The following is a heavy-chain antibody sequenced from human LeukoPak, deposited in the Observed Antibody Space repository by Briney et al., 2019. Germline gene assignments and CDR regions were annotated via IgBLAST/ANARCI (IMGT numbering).Heavy chain of an antibody. D-gene: IGHD2-2*02. V-gene: IGHV1-18*04. CDR2: ISAYNGNT. J-gene: IGHJ5*02. Sequence: ASVKVSCKASGYTFTSYGISWVRQAPGQGLEWMGWISAYNGNTNYAQKLQGRVTMTTDTSTSTAYMELRSLRSDDTAVYYCARFGIGYCSSTSCDMGGLNWFVPWGQGTLVTVSS. CDR3: ARFGIGYCSSTSCDMGGLNWFVP. CDR1: GYTFTSYG.